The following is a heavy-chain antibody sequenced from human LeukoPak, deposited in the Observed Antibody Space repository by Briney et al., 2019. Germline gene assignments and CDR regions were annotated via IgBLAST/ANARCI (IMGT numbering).Heavy chain of an antibody. CDR2: MNPNSGNT. J-gene: IGHJ6*03. D-gene: IGHD2-15*01. CDR3: ARGLRYCSGGRCYFSPPYYYYMDV. Sequence: ASVKVSCKASGYTFTSFDMNWVRQATGQGLEWMGWMNPNSGNTGYAQKFQGRVTMTKNTSISTAYMELSSLRSEDTAVYYCARGLRYCSGGRCYFSPPYYYYMDVWGKGTTVTISS. CDR1: GYTFTSFD. V-gene: IGHV1-8*01.